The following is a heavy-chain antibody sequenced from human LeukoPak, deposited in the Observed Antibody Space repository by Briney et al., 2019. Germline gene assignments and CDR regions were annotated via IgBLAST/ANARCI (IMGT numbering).Heavy chain of an antibody. D-gene: IGHD2-15*01. J-gene: IGHJ2*01. Sequence: PGGSLRLSCAASGFTFSSYGMHWVRQAPGKGLEWVAVTSYDGSNKYYADSVKGRFTISRDNSKNTLYLQMNSLRAEDTAVYYCASMGYCSGGSCYSGRDWYFDLWGRGTLVTVSS. V-gene: IGHV3-30*03. CDR1: GFTFSSYG. CDR2: TSYDGSNK. CDR3: ASMGYCSGGSCYSGRDWYFDL.